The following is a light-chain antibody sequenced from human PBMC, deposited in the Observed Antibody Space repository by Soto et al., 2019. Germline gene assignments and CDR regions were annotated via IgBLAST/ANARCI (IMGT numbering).Light chain of an antibody. Sequence: DIQMTQSPSSLSASVGDRVTITCWASQGIRHDLGWYQQRPGKAPKRLIYAASSLQSGVPSRFSGSGSGTEFTLTISSLQPEDVATYYCLQNNSYPVTLGQGTKVDIK. CDR1: QGIRHD. CDR2: AAS. V-gene: IGKV1-17*01. J-gene: IGKJ1*01. CDR3: LQNNSYPVT.